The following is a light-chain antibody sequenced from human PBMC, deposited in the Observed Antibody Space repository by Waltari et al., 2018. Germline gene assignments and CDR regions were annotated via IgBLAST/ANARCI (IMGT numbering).Light chain of an antibody. J-gene: IGKJ4*01. CDR1: QSISSY. V-gene: IGKV1-39*01. CDR2: AAS. CDR3: QQSYGIPLT. Sequence: DIQLTQSPSSLSASVGDRVIITCRASQSISSYLNWYQQKPGKAPKLLIYAASSLQSGVPSRFSGSGSGTDFTLTIGSLQPEDFATYYCQQSYGIPLTFGGGTKVEIK.